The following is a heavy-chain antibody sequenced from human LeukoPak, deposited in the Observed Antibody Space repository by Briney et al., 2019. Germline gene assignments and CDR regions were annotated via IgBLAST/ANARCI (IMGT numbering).Heavy chain of an antibody. CDR3: ARDSSGWYRLDY. CDR2: ISSSSSYI. D-gene: IGHD6-19*01. CDR1: GFTFSSYS. V-gene: IGHV3-21*01. J-gene: IGHJ4*02. Sequence: GGSLRLSCAASGFTFSSYSMNWVRQAPGKGLEWISSISSSSSYIYYADSVKGRFTISRDNAKNSLYLQMNSLRAEDTAVYYCARDSSGWYRLDYWGQGTLVTVSS.